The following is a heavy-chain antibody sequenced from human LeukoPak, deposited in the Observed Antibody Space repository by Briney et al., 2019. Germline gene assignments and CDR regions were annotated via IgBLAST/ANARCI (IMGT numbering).Heavy chain of an antibody. CDR2: ITGSGGST. CDR3: AKLQSVVIPAAMLGFDY. Sequence: GGSLRLSCAGSGFSFSSYDMSWVRQAPGKGLEWVSGITGSGGSTYYADSVKGRFTISRDNSKNTLYLQMNSLRAEDTAVYYCAKLQSVVIPAAMLGFDYWGQGILVTVSS. J-gene: IGHJ4*02. CDR1: GFSFSSYD. D-gene: IGHD2-2*01. V-gene: IGHV3-23*01.